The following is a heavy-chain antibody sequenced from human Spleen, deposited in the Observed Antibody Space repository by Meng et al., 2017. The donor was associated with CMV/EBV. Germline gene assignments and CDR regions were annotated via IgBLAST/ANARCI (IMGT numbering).Heavy chain of an antibody. CDR1: GGSFSGYF. CDR3: ATQYYYGSGGFYPFDP. V-gene: IGHV4-34*01. J-gene: IGHJ5*02. Sequence: SQTLSLTCGVYGGSFSGYFWSWIRQPPGKGLEWIGEINHSGATNYNPSLKSRVTIFVDRSKNQFSLQLTSVTAADTAVYYCATQYYYGSGGFYPFDPWGQGTLVTVSS. D-gene: IGHD3-10*01. CDR2: INHSGAT.